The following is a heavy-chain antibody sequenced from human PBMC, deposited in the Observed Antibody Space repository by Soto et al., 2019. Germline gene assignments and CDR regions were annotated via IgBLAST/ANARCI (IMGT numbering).Heavy chain of an antibody. CDR2: ISWNSGSI. D-gene: IGHD3-22*01. CDR1: GFTFDDYP. CDR3: AKEVNYDSSGYYPGPFDY. V-gene: IGHV3-9*01. Sequence: EVQLVESGGGLVQPGRSLRLSCAASGFTFDDYPMHWVRQAPGKGLEWVSGISWNSGSIGYADSVKGRFTISRDNAKNSLYLQMNSLRAEDTALYYCAKEVNYDSSGYYPGPFDYWGQGTLVTVSS. J-gene: IGHJ4*02.